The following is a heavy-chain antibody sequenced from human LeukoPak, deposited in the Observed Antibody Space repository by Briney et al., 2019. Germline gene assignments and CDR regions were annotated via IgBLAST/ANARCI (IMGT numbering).Heavy chain of an antibody. Sequence: SETLSLTCAVYGGSFSGYYWNWIRQPPGKGLGWIGEVNHSGSTNYNPSLKSRVTISVDTSKNQFSLKLSSVTAADTAVYYCARHSRTYYDILTGPYGGSFDYWGQRTLVTVSS. J-gene: IGHJ4*02. CDR3: ARHSRTYYDILTGPYGGSFDY. CDR1: GGSFSGYY. CDR2: VNHSGST. D-gene: IGHD3-9*01. V-gene: IGHV4-34*01.